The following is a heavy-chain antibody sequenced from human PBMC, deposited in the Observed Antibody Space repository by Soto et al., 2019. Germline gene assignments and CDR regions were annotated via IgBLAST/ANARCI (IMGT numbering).Heavy chain of an antibody. J-gene: IGHJ4*02. Sequence: EVQLLESGGGLVQPGGSLRLSCAASGFTFSSYAMRWVRQAPVKGLEWVSAISGSGGSTYYADSVKGRFTISRDNSKNTRYRQMNTLRAEDTAVYCWARRGSGSDYDYWGQGTLVTVSS. CDR1: GFTFSSYA. CDR3: ARRGSGSDYDY. D-gene: IGHD1-26*01. CDR2: ISGSGGST. V-gene: IGHV3-23*01.